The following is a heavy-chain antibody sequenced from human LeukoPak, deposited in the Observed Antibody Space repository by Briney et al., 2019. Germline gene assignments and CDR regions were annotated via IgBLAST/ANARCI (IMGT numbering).Heavy chain of an antibody. CDR2: ISAYNGNT. V-gene: IGHV1-18*01. CDR1: GYTFTSYG. D-gene: IGHD6-13*01. CDR3: ASGKAAAGTYYFDY. J-gene: IGHJ4*02. Sequence: GASVKVSCKASGYTFTSYGISWVRQAPGQGLEWMGWISAYNGNTNYAQKLQGRVTMTTDTSTSTAYMELRSLRSDDTAVYYCASGKAAAGTYYFDYWGQGTLVTVSS.